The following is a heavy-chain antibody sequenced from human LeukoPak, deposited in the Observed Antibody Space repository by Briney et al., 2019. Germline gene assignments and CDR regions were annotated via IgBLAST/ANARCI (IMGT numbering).Heavy chain of an antibody. J-gene: IGHJ3*02. CDR3: ARVRATMIVVVIRHDAFDI. V-gene: IGHV4-4*02. D-gene: IGHD3-22*01. CDR2: IYHSGST. Sequence: SGTLSLTCAVSGGSISSSNWWSWVRQPPGKGLEWIGEIYHSGSTNYNPSLKSRVTISVDKSKDQFSLKLSSVTAADTAVYYCARVRATMIVVVIRHDAFDIWGQGTMVTVSS. CDR1: GGSISSSNW.